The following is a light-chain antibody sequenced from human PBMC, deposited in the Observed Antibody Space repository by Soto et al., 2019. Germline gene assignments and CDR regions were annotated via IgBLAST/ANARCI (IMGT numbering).Light chain of an antibody. CDR2: NVS. CDR3: TSYTNRYTYV. V-gene: IGLV2-14*03. Sequence: QSALTQPASVSGYPGQSITISCTGTSSDVGGYNYVAWYQQHPGKAPKLMIYNVSNRPSGVSNRFSGSKSGNTASLTISGLQAEYEADYYCTSYTNRYTYVFGTGTKVTVL. J-gene: IGLJ1*01. CDR1: SSDVGGYNY.